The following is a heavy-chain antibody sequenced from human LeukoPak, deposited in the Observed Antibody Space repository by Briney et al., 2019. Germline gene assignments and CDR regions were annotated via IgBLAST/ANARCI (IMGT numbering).Heavy chain of an antibody. Sequence: SETLSLTCTVSGGSISSSSYYWGWIRQPPGKGLEWIGSIYYSGSTYYNPSLKSRVTISVDTSKNQFSLKLSSVTAADTAVYYCARDEPDYYDSSGYYGYWGQGTLVTVSS. CDR3: ARDEPDYYDSSGYYGY. D-gene: IGHD3-22*01. CDR2: IYYSGST. V-gene: IGHV4-39*07. J-gene: IGHJ4*02. CDR1: GGSISSSSYY.